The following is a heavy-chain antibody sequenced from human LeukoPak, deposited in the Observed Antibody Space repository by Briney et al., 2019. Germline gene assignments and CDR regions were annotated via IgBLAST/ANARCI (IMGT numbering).Heavy chain of an antibody. V-gene: IGHV4-38-2*01. Sequence: NPSETLSLTCAVSGYPINSAYYWVWVRPPPGKGLEWIGSLYHPDSTYYNPSLESRVTMSVDTSRNQFSLKLSSVTAADTAVYYCARGRLFDYWGQGTLVTVSS. CDR3: ARGRLFDY. D-gene: IGHD6-19*01. CDR1: GYPINSAYY. J-gene: IGHJ4*02. CDR2: LYHPDST.